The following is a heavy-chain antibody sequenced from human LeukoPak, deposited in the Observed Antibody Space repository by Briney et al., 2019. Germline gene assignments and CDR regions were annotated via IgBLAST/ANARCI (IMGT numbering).Heavy chain of an antibody. CDR2: ISYDGSNK. D-gene: IGHD6-19*01. CDR3: AKDPRGWWGNYFDY. V-gene: IGHV3-30*18. J-gene: IGHJ4*02. CDR1: GFTSSRYG. Sequence: GGSLRLSCAASGFTSSRYGMHWVRQAPGKGLEWVAVISYDGSNKYYADSVKGRFTISRDNSKNTLYLQMNSLRAEDTAVYYCAKDPRGWWGNYFDYWGQGTLVTVSS.